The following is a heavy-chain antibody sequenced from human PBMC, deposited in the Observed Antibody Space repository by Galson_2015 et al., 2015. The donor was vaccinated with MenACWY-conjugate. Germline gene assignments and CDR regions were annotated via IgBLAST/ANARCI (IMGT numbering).Heavy chain of an antibody. CDR1: GDSISSPY. CDR2: VSYTGSI. Sequence: SETLSLTCTVSGDSISSPYWSWIRQSPGKGLEWIAYVSYTGSIYYNPSLKSRVTISVDTSKNRFSLKLSSVTAADTAVYYCARHPMVTHFDYWGQGTLVTVSS. J-gene: IGHJ4*02. D-gene: IGHD2-21*02. CDR3: ARHPMVTHFDY. V-gene: IGHV4-59*08.